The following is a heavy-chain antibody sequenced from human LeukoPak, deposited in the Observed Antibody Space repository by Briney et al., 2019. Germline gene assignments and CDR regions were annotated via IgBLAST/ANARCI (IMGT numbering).Heavy chain of an antibody. Sequence: PSETLSLTCTVSGDSINQYFWSWLRQSPGKGLEWIGYISHSGNTNYHPSLKSRVTISLDKSNNQFSLRLSSVTAADTAVYYCARAGPENLKWRYYIDFWGQGILVTVSS. D-gene: IGHD1-14*01. CDR2: ISHSGNT. CDR1: GDSINQYF. V-gene: IGHV4-59*01. J-gene: IGHJ4*02. CDR3: ARAGPENLKWRYYIDF.